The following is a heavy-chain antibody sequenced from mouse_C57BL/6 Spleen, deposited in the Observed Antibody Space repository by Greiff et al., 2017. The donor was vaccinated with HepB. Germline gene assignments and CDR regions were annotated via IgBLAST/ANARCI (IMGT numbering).Heavy chain of an antibody. CDR2: INPNNGGT. CDR3: ARGKFFYGYDHWYFDV. D-gene: IGHD2-2*01. Sequence: EVQLQQSGPELVKPGASVKIPCKASGYTFTDYNMDWVKQSHGKSLEWIGDINPNNGGTIYNQKFKGKATLTVDKSSSTAYMELRSLTSEDTAVYYCARGKFFYGYDHWYFDVWGTGTTVTVSS. J-gene: IGHJ1*03. CDR1: GYTFTDYN. V-gene: IGHV1-18*01.